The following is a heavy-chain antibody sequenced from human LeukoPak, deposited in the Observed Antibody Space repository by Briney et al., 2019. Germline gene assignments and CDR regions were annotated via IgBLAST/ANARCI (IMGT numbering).Heavy chain of an antibody. CDR2: ISSSGSTT. CDR1: GFPFSSHE. CDR3: ANLVGATPY. Sequence: GGPLRLSCAALGFPFSSHEVAWVRRAPGKGLEWVSYISSSGSTTHYSDSVKGRFTISRDNAKNSLYLQMNSPRADDTAVYYCANLVGATPYWGQGTLVTVSS. J-gene: IGHJ4*02. V-gene: IGHV3-48*03. D-gene: IGHD1-26*01.